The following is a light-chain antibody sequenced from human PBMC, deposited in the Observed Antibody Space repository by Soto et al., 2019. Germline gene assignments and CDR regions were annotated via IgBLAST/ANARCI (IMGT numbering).Light chain of an antibody. Sequence: VLTQSPGTLSLSPGERATLSCRASQSVSSNLAWYQQKPGQAPRLLIYGASTRATGIPARFSGSGSGTEFTLTISSLQSEDFAVYYCQQYNNWPPWTFGQGTKVDIK. CDR2: GAS. V-gene: IGKV3-15*01. CDR1: QSVSSN. J-gene: IGKJ1*01. CDR3: QQYNNWPPWT.